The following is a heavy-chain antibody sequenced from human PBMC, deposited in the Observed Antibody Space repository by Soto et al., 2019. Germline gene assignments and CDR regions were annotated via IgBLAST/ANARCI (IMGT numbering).Heavy chain of an antibody. CDR1: GFTFSNAW. J-gene: IGHJ3*02. V-gene: IGHV3-15*01. D-gene: IGHD3-22*01. Sequence: LRLSCAASGFTFSNAWMSWVRQAPGKGLEWVGRIKSKTDGGTTDYAAPVKGRFTISRDDSKNTLYLQMNSLKTEDTAVYYCTTAPGYYELFDIWGQGTMVTVPS. CDR3: TTAPGYYELFDI. CDR2: IKSKTDGGTT.